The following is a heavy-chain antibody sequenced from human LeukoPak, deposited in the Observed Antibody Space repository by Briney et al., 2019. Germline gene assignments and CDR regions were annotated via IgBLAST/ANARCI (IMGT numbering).Heavy chain of an antibody. J-gene: IGHJ6*02. CDR3: AKDSGYYYGSGSYRAPYYGMDV. D-gene: IGHD3-10*01. CDR2: ISYDGSNK. Sequence: GRSLRLSCAASGFTFSSYGMHWVRQAPGKGLEWVAVISYDGSNKYYADSVKGRFTISRDNSKNTLYLQMNSLRAEDTALYYCAKDSGYYYGSGSYRAPYYGMDVWGQGTTVTVSS. V-gene: IGHV3-30*18. CDR1: GFTFSSYG.